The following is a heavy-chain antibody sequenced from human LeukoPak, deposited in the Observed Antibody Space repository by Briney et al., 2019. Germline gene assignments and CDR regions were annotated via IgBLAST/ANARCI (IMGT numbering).Heavy chain of an antibody. CDR1: GFTVSSNY. CDR3: ARERGPEMATITVDY. CDR2: IYSGGST. Sequence: GGSLRLSCAASGFTVSSNYMSWVRQAPGKGLEGVSVIYSGGSTYYADSVKGRFTISRYNSKNTLYLQMNSLRAEDTAVYYCARERGPEMATITVDYWGQGTLVTVSS. J-gene: IGHJ4*02. V-gene: IGHV3-53*01. D-gene: IGHD5-24*01.